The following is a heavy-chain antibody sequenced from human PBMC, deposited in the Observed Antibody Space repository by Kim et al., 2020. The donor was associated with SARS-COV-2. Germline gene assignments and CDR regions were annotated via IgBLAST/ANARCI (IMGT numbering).Heavy chain of an antibody. CDR3: ARGGSLFTMIVVLMADAFDV. CDR2: ISAYKGNT. J-gene: IGHJ3*01. D-gene: IGHD3-22*01. CDR1: GYTFTSYG. Sequence: ASVKVSCKASGYTFTSYGISWVRQAPGQGLEWMGWISAYKGNTNYAQMLQGRVTMTTDTSTSTAYMELRSLRSDDTAVYYCARGGSLFTMIVVLMADAFDVWGQGTMVTVAS. V-gene: IGHV1-18*01.